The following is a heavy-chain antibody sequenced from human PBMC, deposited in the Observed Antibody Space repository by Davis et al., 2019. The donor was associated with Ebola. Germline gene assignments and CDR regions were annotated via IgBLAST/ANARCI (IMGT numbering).Heavy chain of an antibody. CDR1: GFSLSTRGVG. J-gene: IGHJ4*02. D-gene: IGHD3-10*01. Sequence: SGPTLVRPTQTLTLTCTFSGFSLSTRGVGVGWIRQPPGKALEWLALIYWDDDKRYSPSLKSRLTITKDTSKNQVILTMTNMDPADTATYYCAHRLGRFGEWNFDYWGLGTLVTVSS. V-gene: IGHV2-5*02. CDR3: AHRLGRFGEWNFDY. CDR2: IYWDDDK.